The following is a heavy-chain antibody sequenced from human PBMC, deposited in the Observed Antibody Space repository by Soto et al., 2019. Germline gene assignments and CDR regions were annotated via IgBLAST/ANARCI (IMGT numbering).Heavy chain of an antibody. Sequence: EVLLLESGGGLVQPGGSLRLSCAASGFTFSSSGMYWVRQAPGKGLEWISAISGSGAETFYADSVKGRLTISRDNSKNTLYLQMNSLRAEDTAVYYCAKRVSSDERAFDYWGQGTLVTVSS. V-gene: IGHV3-23*01. CDR2: ISGSGAET. CDR1: GFTFSSSG. J-gene: IGHJ4*02. D-gene: IGHD6-19*01. CDR3: AKRVSSDERAFDY.